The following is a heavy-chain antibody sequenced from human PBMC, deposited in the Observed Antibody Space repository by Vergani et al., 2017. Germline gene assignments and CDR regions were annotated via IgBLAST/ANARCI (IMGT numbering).Heavy chain of an antibody. D-gene: IGHD3-22*01. CDR2: INPNSGGT. CDR1: GYTFTGYY. J-gene: IGHJ4*02. V-gene: IGHV1-2*02. Sequence: QVQLVQSGAEVKKPGASVEVSCKASGYTFTGYYMHWVRQAPGQGLEWMGWINPNSGGTNYAQKFQGRVTMTRDTSISTAYMELSRLRSDDTAVYYCARGXQWLPTPTNTNPDYWGQGTLVTVSS. CDR3: ARGXQWLPTPTNTNPDY.